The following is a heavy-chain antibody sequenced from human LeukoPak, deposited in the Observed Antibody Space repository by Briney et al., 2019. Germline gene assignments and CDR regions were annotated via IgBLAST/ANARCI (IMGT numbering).Heavy chain of an antibody. CDR1: GGSITGYY. D-gene: IGHD3-10*01. CDR3: ARAYYYGSGISYHFPYY. V-gene: IGHV4-4*07. CDR2: IYSSGST. J-gene: IGHJ4*02. Sequence: SETLSLTCTVSGGSITGYYWSWIRQSAGKGLEWIGRIYSSGSTNYNPSLKSRVTMSVDTSKNQFSLHLSSVTAADTAVYYCARAYYYGSGISYHFPYYWGQGTLVTVSS.